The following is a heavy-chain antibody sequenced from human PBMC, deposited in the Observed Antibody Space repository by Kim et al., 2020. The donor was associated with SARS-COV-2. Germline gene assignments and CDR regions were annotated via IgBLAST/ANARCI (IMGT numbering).Heavy chain of an antibody. V-gene: IGHV3-7*01. D-gene: IGHD6-25*01. Sequence: EPSYLGSGEGRFTISRDNAKNSLYLQMNSLRVEDTAVYYWARDQRGGSYTNWGQGTLVSVSS. CDR2: EP. CDR3: ARDQRGGSYTN. J-gene: IGHJ4*02.